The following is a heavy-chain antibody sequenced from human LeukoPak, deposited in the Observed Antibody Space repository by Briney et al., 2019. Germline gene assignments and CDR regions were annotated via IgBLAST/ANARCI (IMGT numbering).Heavy chain of an antibody. CDR2: IYYSGST. CDR1: GGSISSSSYY. CDR3: ASPVSGYYCVNAFDI. D-gene: IGHD3-22*01. V-gene: IGHV4-39*07. J-gene: IGHJ3*02. Sequence: PSETLSLTCTVSGGSISSSSYYWGWIRQPPGKGLEWIGSIYYSGSTYYNPSLKSRVTISVDTSKNQFSLKLSSVTAADTAVYYCASPVSGYYCVNAFDIWGQGTMVTVSS.